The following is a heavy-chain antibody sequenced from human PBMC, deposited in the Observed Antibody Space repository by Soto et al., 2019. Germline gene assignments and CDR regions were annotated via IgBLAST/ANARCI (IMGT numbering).Heavy chain of an antibody. D-gene: IGHD5-12*01. Sequence: SETLSLTCTVSGDSISSYYWSWIRQPPGKGLEWVGYISYTGSTIYNPALESRATISLDTSKNQVSLSLSSVTVADTAVYYCARDPEEYSGYGFDYWGQGTLVTVSS. J-gene: IGHJ4*02. CDR1: GDSISSYY. V-gene: IGHV4-59*13. CDR2: ISYTGST. CDR3: ARDPEEYSGYGFDY.